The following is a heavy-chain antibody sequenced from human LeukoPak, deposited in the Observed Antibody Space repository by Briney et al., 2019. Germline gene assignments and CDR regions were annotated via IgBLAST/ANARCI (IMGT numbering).Heavy chain of an antibody. Sequence: SEALSLTCAVYGGSFSGYSWNWIRQPPVKGLEWIGEINHSGGTNYNPSLKSRVTISVDTSKKQFSLKLSSVTAADTAVYYCARVPYGDYVFDYWGQGTLVTVSS. CDR2: INHSGGT. CDR3: ARVPYGDYVFDY. J-gene: IGHJ4*02. CDR1: GGSFSGYS. D-gene: IGHD4-17*01. V-gene: IGHV4-34*01.